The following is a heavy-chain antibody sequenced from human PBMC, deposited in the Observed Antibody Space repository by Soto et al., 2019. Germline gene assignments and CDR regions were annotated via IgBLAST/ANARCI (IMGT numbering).Heavy chain of an antibody. Sequence: SVKVSCKASGGTFSTNTISWVRQAPGQGLEWMGGIMPIFGSANYAQKFQGRVTITADEYTRTVYMELSRLRSEDMAVYYCARQFDSDTSGYYYAYWGQGTLVTVSS. CDR3: ARQFDSDTSGYYYAY. CDR2: IMPIFGSA. J-gene: IGHJ4*02. D-gene: IGHD3-22*01. CDR1: GGTFSTNT. V-gene: IGHV1-69*13.